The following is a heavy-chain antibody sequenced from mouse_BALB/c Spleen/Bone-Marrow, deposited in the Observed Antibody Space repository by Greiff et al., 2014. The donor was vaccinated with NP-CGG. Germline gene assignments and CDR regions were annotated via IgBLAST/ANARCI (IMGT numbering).Heavy chain of an antibody. Sequence: DVHLVESGPALVKPSQSLSLTCTVTGYSITSGYSWHWIRQFPGNTLEWMGYIHYSGGTNYNPSLKSRISITRDTSKNQFFLQLNSVTTEDTAAYYCSRWNGYYDMDYWGQGTSVTVSS. D-gene: IGHD1-2*01. V-gene: IGHV3-1*02. CDR2: IHYSGGT. CDR3: SRWNGYYDMDY. J-gene: IGHJ4*01. CDR1: GYSITSGYS.